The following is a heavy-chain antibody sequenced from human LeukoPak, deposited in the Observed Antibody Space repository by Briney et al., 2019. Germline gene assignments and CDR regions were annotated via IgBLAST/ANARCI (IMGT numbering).Heavy chain of an antibody. J-gene: IGHJ4*02. CDR2: IIPFFGTP. V-gene: IGHV1-69*13. Sequence: SVKVSCKVSGYTLTELSMHWVRQAPGQGLEWMGGIIPFFGTPNYAQRFQDRVTISADESTSTFYMELRSQRSEDTAVYYCARPKTYYYEDTDLKVWVRGPLDYWGQGTLVTVSS. D-gene: IGHD3-22*01. CDR3: ARPKTYYYEDTDLKVWVRGPLDY. CDR1: GYTLTELS.